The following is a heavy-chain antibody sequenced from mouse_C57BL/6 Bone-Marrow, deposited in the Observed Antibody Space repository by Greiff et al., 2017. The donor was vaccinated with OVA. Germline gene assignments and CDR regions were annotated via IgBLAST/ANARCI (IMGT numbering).Heavy chain of an antibody. J-gene: IGHJ4*01. Sequence: VKLVESGAELVKPGASVKLSCKASGYTFTSYWMHWVKQRPGQGLEWIGMIHPNSGSTNYNEKFKSKATLTVDKSSSTAYMQLSSLTSEDSAVYYCAGGYYVGAMDYWGQGTSVTVSS. CDR3: AGGYYVGAMDY. D-gene: IGHD2-3*01. CDR1: GYTFTSYW. V-gene: IGHV1-64*01. CDR2: IHPNSGST.